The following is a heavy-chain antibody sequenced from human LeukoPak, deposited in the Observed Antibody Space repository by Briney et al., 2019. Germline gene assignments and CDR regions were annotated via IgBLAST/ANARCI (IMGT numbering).Heavy chain of an antibody. CDR2: ISWNSGSI. D-gene: IGHD3-22*01. CDR3: AKVYDSSGYYPFFDY. Sequence: GGSLRLSCAASGFTFDDYAMHWVRQAPGKGLEWVSGISWNSGSIGYADSVKGRFTISRDNAKNSLYLQMNSLRAEDTALYYCAKVYDSSGYYPFFDYWGQGTLVTVSS. J-gene: IGHJ4*02. CDR1: GFTFDDYA. V-gene: IGHV3-9*01.